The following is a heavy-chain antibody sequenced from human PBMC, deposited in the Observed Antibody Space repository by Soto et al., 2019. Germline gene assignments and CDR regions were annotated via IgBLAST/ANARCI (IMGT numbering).Heavy chain of an antibody. J-gene: IGHJ4*02. D-gene: IGHD3-22*01. Sequence: QVQLVESGGGLVKPGGSLRLSCAASGFTFNDYYMSWIRQAPGKGLEWVSYISYGGNTIYYADSVKGRFTISRDNAKNSLYLEMNTLRAEDTAVYYCARSYHDTSGYPHGYWGQGTVVTVSS. CDR3: ARSYHDTSGYPHGY. CDR2: ISYGGNTI. V-gene: IGHV3-11*01. CDR1: GFTFNDYY.